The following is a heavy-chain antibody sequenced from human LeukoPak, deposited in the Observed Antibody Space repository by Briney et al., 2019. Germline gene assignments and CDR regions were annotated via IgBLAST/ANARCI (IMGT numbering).Heavy chain of an antibody. CDR1: GFTFSSYS. J-gene: IGHJ4*02. V-gene: IGHV3-21*01. CDR2: ISSSSSYI. CDR3: ARGYGDYVTVPFDY. Sequence: GGSLRLSCTASGFTFSSYSMNWVRQAPGKGLEWVSSISSSSSYIYYADSVKGRFTISRDNAKNSLYLQMNSLRAEDTAVYYCARGYGDYVTVPFDYWGQGTLVTVSS. D-gene: IGHD4-17*01.